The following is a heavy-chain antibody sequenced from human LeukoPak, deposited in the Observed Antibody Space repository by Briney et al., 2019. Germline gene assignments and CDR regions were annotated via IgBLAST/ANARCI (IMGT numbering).Heavy chain of an antibody. J-gene: IGHJ6*03. CDR2: IKQDGSEK. V-gene: IGHV3-7*01. Sequence: GESLKISCAASGFTFSSYWMSWVRQAPGKGLEWVANIKQDGSEKYYVDSVKGRFTISRDNAKNSLYLQMNSLRAEDTAVYYCARRVLYYDSSGYGTYYYYMDVWGKGTTVTVSS. CDR3: ARRVLYYDSSGYGTYYYYMDV. D-gene: IGHD3-22*01. CDR1: GFTFSSYW.